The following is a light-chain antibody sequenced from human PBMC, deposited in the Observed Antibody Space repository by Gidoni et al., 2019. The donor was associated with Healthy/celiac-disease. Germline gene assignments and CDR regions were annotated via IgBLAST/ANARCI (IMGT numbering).Light chain of an antibody. CDR1: SSDVGGYNY. J-gene: IGLJ2*01. CDR3: SSYTSSSIVV. Sequence: QSALTQPASVSGSPGQSITISFTGTSSDVGGYNYVSWYQQTPGKAPKLMIYEVSTRPSGVSNRFSGSKSGNTASLTIYGLQAEDEADYYCSSYTSSSIVVFGGGTKLTVL. CDR2: EVS. V-gene: IGLV2-14*01.